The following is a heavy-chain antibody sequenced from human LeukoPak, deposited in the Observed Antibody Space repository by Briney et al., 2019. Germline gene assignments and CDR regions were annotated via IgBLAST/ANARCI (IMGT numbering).Heavy chain of an antibody. J-gene: IGHJ4*02. Sequence: SVKVSCKASGGTFSSYAISWVRQAPGQGLEWMGRIIPILTISNYAQKFQGRVTITADKSTSTAYMELSSLRSEDTALYYCAVRYSRSGGYFHYWAREPWSPSPQ. CDR3: AVRYSRSGGYFHY. V-gene: IGHV1-69*04. CDR1: GGTFSSYA. D-gene: IGHD6-6*01. CDR2: IIPILTIS.